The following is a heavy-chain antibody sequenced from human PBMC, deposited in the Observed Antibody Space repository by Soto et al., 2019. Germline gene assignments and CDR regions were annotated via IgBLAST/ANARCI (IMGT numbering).Heavy chain of an antibody. CDR2: ISSNGGST. Sequence: GGSLRLSCSASGFTFSNLGMHWIRQAPGKGLEYVSAISSNGGSTYYADSVKGRFTISRDNSKNSLYLQMSSLRPEDTAMYYCVKTSKSLITTVRGLAFDYWGQGTLVTVSS. J-gene: IGHJ4*02. D-gene: IGHD3-10*01. CDR1: GFTFSNLG. V-gene: IGHV3-64D*08. CDR3: VKTSKSLITTVRGLAFDY.